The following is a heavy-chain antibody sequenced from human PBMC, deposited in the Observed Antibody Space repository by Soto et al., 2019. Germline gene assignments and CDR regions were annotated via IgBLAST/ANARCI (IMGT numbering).Heavy chain of an antibody. D-gene: IGHD2-2*01. J-gene: IGHJ4*02. CDR2: FYYSAGS. Sequence: QLQLQESGPGLVKPSETLSLICNVSGGSVGSSGHYWGWIRQAPGKGLEWIVSFYYSAGSYYNPSLKTRVTTSMEASTNQFSLTMHSVTSADTAVYYCARHTSRGYSSSWFFDDWGQGTLVTVSS. CDR1: GGSVGSSGHY. CDR3: ARHTSRGYSSSWFFDD. V-gene: IGHV4-39*01.